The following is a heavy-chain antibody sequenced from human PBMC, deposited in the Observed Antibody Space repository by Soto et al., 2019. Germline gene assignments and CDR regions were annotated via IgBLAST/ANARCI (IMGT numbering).Heavy chain of an antibody. CDR3: ARLVGSCTSTYCRGGWFDP. J-gene: IGHJ5*02. Sequence: QVQLVESGGGVVQPGRSLRLSCAASGFTFSNYGMHWVRQPPGKGLEWVAVIWYDGSNKYYADSVKGRFTISRDNSKNTVYLQMNSLRAEDTALYYCARLVGSCTSTYCRGGWFDPWDQGTLVTVSS. CDR2: IWYDGSNK. D-gene: IGHD2-2*01. CDR1: GFTFSNYG. V-gene: IGHV3-33*01.